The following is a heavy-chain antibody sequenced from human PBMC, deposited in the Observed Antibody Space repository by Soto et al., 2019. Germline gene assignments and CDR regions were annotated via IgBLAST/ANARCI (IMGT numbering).Heavy chain of an antibody. D-gene: IGHD2-8*01. Sequence: EGSFRRCFIVSGLNFRSHDMNWVRQPPGKALEYVSNINFAGTSTSYAYAVMGRFAISGDNSQNTVYLEMNHLRPEDTAIYYCAEDANREWHYSWAPGTLDTVSS. CDR1: GLNFRSHD. V-gene: IGHV3-23*01. CDR3: AEDANREWHYS. J-gene: IGHJ5*01. CDR2: INFAGTST.